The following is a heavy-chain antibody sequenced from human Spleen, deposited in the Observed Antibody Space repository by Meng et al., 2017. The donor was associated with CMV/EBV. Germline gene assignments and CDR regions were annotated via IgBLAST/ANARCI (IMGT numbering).Heavy chain of an antibody. Sequence: EGQLVEAGGGLVKPGESLRLSCAAFGFTLSSYWMHWVRQAPGKGPVWVSRIKTDGSKTNYADSVKGRFTISRDNAKNTLYLQMNSLRAEDTAVYYCAKDDYGANSLDYWGQGALVTVSS. CDR2: IKTDGSKT. J-gene: IGHJ4*02. V-gene: IGHV3-74*01. CDR3: AKDDYGANSLDY. D-gene: IGHD4-23*01. CDR1: GFTLSSYW.